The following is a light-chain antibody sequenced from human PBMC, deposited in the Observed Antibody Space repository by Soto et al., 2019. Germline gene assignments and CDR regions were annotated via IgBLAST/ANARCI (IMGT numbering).Light chain of an antibody. Sequence: EIVMTQSPLSLSVTPGEPASISYRSSQSLLHSNGYNYLDWYLQKPGQTPQLLIYLGSNRASGVPDRFSGSGSGTDFTLEISSVEAEDVGVYYCMQALQTWTFGQGTKVEIK. V-gene: IGKV2-28*01. CDR3: MQALQTWT. CDR2: LGS. CDR1: QSLLHSNGYNY. J-gene: IGKJ1*01.